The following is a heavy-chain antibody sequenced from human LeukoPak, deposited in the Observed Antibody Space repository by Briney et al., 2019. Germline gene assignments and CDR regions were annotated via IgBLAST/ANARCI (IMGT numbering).Heavy chain of an antibody. CDR1: GYTFTGYY. V-gene: IGHV1-2*02. D-gene: IGHD3-9*01. CDR2: INLKRGGT. Sequence: ASVNVSCKASGYTFTGYYMQGVRQVPRQGRDGMEWINLKRGGTNFPQKSQGKVTLTRDTSISTAYMELSRLRSDDTAVYYCARFYYDTTPNGVHWGQGTLVTVSS. J-gene: IGHJ4*02. CDR3: ARFYYDTTPNGVH.